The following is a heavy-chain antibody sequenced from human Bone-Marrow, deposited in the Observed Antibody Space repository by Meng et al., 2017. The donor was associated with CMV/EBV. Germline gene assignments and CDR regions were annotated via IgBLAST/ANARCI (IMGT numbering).Heavy chain of an antibody. Sequence: SISSGGYYWSWIRQHPGKGLEWIGYIYYNGSTYYNPSLKSRVTISVDTSKNQFSLKLSSVTAADTAVYYCARGPSWGVMIVVAPFDYWGQGTLVTVSS. CDR1: SISSGGYY. J-gene: IGHJ4*02. V-gene: IGHV4-31*02. CDR3: ARGPSWGVMIVVAPFDY. CDR2: IYYNGST. D-gene: IGHD3-22*01.